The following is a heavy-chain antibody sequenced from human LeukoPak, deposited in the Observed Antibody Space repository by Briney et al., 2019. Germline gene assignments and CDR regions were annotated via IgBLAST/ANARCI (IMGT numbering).Heavy chain of an antibody. D-gene: IGHD3-3*01. J-gene: IGHJ4*02. V-gene: IGHV3-23*01. CDR2: ISGSGSST. CDR1: GFTFSSYA. Sequence: GGSLRLSCAASGFTFSSYAMSWVRQAPGKGLEWASGISGSGSSTYYADSVKGRFTISRDNSKNTLYLQMNSLRAEDTAVYYCAKVDGVTIFEVFDYWGQGTLVTVSS. CDR3: AKVDGVTIFEVFDY.